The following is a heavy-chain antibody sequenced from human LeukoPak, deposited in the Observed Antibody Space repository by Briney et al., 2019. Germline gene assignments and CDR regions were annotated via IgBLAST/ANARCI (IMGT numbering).Heavy chain of an antibody. D-gene: IGHD3-16*01. Sequence: SDTLSLTCTVSGVSINSSSYFWGWIRQPPGKGLEWIGSLYYCGSTYYNPSLESRVTISVDSDKTLFSLRLSPVTAADTAVFYCARRGGRITLGGGMDNWGQGALVTVSS. V-gene: IGHV4-39*01. J-gene: IGHJ4*02. CDR3: ARRGGRITLGGGMDN. CDR1: GVSINSSSYF. CDR2: LYYCGST.